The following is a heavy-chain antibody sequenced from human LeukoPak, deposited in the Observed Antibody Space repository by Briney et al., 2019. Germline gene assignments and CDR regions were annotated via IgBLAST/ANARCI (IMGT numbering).Heavy chain of an antibody. Sequence: ASVKVSCKASGGTFSSYAISWVRQAPGQGLEWMGWINPNSGDTNYAQKFQGWVTMTRDTSISTAYMELSRLKSDDTAIYYCARGGGWGDTDTFVFWGQGTMVTVSS. CDR3: ARGGGWGDTDTFVF. CDR2: INPNSGDT. J-gene: IGHJ3*01. V-gene: IGHV1-2*04. D-gene: IGHD5-18*01. CDR1: GGTFSSYA.